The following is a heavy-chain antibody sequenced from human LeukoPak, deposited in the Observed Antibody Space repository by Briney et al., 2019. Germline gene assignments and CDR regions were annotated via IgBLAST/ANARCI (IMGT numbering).Heavy chain of an antibody. CDR2: IIPIFGTA. CDR1: GGTFSSYA. V-gene: IGHV1-69*13. Sequence: GASVKVSCTASGGTFSSYAISWVRQAPGQGLEWMGGIIPIFGTANYAQKFQGRVTITADESTSTAYMELSSLRSEDTAVYYCASQSRHKWELLHDYWGQGTLVTVSS. D-gene: IGHD1-26*01. J-gene: IGHJ4*02. CDR3: ASQSRHKWELLHDY.